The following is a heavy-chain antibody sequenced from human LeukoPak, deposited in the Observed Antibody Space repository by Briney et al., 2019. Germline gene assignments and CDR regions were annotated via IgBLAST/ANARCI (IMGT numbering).Heavy chain of an antibody. CDR1: GFTFSSYW. CDR3: ARAQMVIIPGAIERGNFDY. CDR2: INNDGSST. D-gene: IGHD2-2*02. V-gene: IGHV3-74*01. J-gene: IGHJ4*02. Sequence: GGSLRLSCAASGFTFSSYWMYGVRQPPGKGLVWVSRINNDGSSTSYADSVKGRFTISRDNAKNTLYLQMNSLRAEDTAVFYCARAQMVIIPGAIERGNFDYCGQGTLVTVSS.